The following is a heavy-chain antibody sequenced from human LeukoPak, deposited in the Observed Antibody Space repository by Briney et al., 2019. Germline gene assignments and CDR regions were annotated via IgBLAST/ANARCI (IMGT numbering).Heavy chain of an antibody. D-gene: IGHD2-15*01. CDR2: IKQTSSSGTT. Sequence: GGSLRLSCAASGFIFSAAWMGWVRQAPGKGLEWIGRIKQTSSSGTTDYAAPVKGRFTISRDDSINTLYLQMNSLKTEDTAVYYCTTGFAAATHDGYWGQGTLVTVSS. J-gene: IGHJ4*02. CDR1: GFIFSAAW. V-gene: IGHV3-15*01. CDR3: TTGFAAATHDGY.